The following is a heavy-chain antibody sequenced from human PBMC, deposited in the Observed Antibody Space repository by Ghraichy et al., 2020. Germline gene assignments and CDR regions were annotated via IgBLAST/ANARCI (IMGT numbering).Heavy chain of an antibody. CDR1: GFTFSNAW. CDR2: IKSKTDGGTT. CDR3: TTRYFSIAVADFDY. V-gene: IGHV3-15*01. Sequence: GGSLRLSCAASGFTFSNAWMSWVRQAPGKGLEWVGRIKSKTDGGTTDYAAPVKGRFTISRDDSKNTLYLQMNSLKTEDTAVYYCTTRYFSIAVADFDYWGQGTLVTVSS. D-gene: IGHD6-19*01. J-gene: IGHJ4*02.